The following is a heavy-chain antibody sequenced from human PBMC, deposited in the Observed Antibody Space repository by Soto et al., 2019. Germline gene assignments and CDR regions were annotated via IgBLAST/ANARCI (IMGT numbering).Heavy chain of an antibody. CDR3: ASQTANYYGSGSYYLPFDY. CDR2: IYNSGRGST. Sequence: PPGKGLEWIGFIYNSGRGSTGCNPSLRSRVTFSIETSKNQFSLKLSSVTAADTAVYYCASQTANYYGSGSYYLPFDYWGQGTLVTVSS. J-gene: IGHJ4*02. D-gene: IGHD3-10*01. V-gene: IGHV4-61*07.